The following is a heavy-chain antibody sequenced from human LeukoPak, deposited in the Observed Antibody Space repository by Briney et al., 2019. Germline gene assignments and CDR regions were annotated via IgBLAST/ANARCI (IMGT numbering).Heavy chain of an antibody. CDR1: GGSISSSNW. D-gene: IGHD1-7*01. J-gene: IGHJ4*02. Sequence: PSETLSLTCAVSGGSISSSNWWSWVRQPPGKGLEWIGEIYHSGSTNYNPSLKSRVTISVDKSKNRFSLKLSSVTAADTAVYYCAGDRGLELRYLRRKGYYFDYWGQGTLVTVSS. V-gene: IGHV4-4*02. CDR3: AGDRGLELRYLRRKGYYFDY. CDR2: IYHSGST.